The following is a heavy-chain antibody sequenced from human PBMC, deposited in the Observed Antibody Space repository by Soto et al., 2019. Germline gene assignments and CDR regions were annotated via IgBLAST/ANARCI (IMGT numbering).Heavy chain of an antibody. CDR1: GGSISSGGYS. D-gene: IGHD1-26*01. CDR3: HKYSGPLIMPAA. V-gene: IGHV4-30-2*01. J-gene: IGHJ5*02. CDR2: IYHSGST. Sequence: SETLSLTCAVSGGSISSGGYSWSRIRQPPGKGLEWIGYIYHSGSTYYNPSLKSRVTISVDRSKNQFSLKLSSVTAADTAVYYCHKYSGPLIMPAALGPGTLVTVSS.